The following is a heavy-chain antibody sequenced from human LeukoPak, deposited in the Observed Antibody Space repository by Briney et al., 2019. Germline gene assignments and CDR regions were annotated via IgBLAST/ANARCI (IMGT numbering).Heavy chain of an antibody. V-gene: IGHV4-39*07. J-gene: IGHJ6*03. CDR2: IYSSGST. Sequence: SETLSLTCSVSGVSISSGSNYWGWIRQPPGKTLEWIGSIYSSGSTYYNPSLKSRVIILIDTAKNHFSLNLSSVTAADTAVYYCARHVPFKDYYYYMDVWGKGTTVTISS. CDR1: GVSISSGSNY. CDR3: ARHVPFKDYYYYMDV.